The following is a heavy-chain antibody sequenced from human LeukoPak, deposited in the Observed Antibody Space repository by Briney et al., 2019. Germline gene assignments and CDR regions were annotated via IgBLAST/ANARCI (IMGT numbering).Heavy chain of an antibody. Sequence: SETLSLTCTVSGGSISSSSYYWGWIRQPPGKGLEWIGSIYYSGSSYYNPSLKSPVTISVDTSKNQFSLKLSSVTAADTAVYYCARVVRGSPYYYAMDVWGQGTTVTVSS. CDR1: GGSISSSSYY. CDR2: IYYSGSS. D-gene: IGHD3-10*01. CDR3: ARVVRGSPYYYAMDV. J-gene: IGHJ6*02. V-gene: IGHV4-39*07.